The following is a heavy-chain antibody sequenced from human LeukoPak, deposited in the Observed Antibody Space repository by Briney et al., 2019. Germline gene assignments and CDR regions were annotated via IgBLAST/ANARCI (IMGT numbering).Heavy chain of an antibody. CDR1: DGSISSSY. V-gene: IGHV4-4*07. CDR3: ARDLGFAAAGTVAFDP. CDR2: IYTSGNT. Sequence: PSETLSLTCTVSDGSISSSYWSWIRQPAGKGLELIGRIYTSGNTNYNPSLKSRVTMSVDTSKNQFSLKLNFVTAADTAMYYCARDLGFAAAGTVAFDPGGQGTLVIVSS. J-gene: IGHJ5*02. D-gene: IGHD6-13*01.